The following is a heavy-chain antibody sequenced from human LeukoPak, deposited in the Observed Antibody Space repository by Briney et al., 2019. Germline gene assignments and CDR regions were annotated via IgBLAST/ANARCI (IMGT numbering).Heavy chain of an antibody. V-gene: IGHV3-33*06. J-gene: IGHJ6*02. CDR3: AKDYYDSSGYYSLYYYYGMDV. Sequence: GGSLTLSCAASGFTFSSYGMHWVRQAPGKELEWVAVIWYDASNKYYADSVKGRFTISRDNSKNTLYLQMNSLRAEDTAVYYCAKDYYDSSGYYSLYYYYGMDVWGQGTTGTVSS. D-gene: IGHD3-22*01. CDR1: GFTFSSYG. CDR2: IWYDASNK.